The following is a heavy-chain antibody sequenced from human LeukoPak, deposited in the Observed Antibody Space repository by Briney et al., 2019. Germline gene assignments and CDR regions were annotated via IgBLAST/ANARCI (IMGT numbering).Heavy chain of an antibody. Sequence: PGGSLRLSCAASGFTFSSYSMNWVRQAPGKGLEWVSAISGSGGSTYYADSVKGRFTISRDNSKNTLYLQMNSLRAEDTAVYYCAKGDYYDSSGYSYRPLDYFDYWGQGTLVTVSS. J-gene: IGHJ4*02. CDR1: GFTFSSYS. CDR2: ISGSGGST. D-gene: IGHD3-22*01. V-gene: IGHV3-23*01. CDR3: AKGDYYDSSGYSYRPLDYFDY.